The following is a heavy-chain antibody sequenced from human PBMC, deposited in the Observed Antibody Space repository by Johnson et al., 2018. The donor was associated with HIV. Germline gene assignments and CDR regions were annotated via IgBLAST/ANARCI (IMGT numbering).Heavy chain of an antibody. V-gene: IGHV3-11*04. CDR3: ASPRAPKLGSDAFDI. D-gene: IGHD7-27*01. Sequence: VQLVESGGGVVQPGRSLRLSCAASGFTVSSNYMSWIRQAPGKGLEWVSYISRSGSTIYYAASVKGRFTISRDNAKNSLYLQMNSLRDEDTAVYYCASPRAPKLGSDAFDIWGQGTMVTVSS. CDR1: GFTVSSNY. CDR2: ISRSGSTI. J-gene: IGHJ3*02.